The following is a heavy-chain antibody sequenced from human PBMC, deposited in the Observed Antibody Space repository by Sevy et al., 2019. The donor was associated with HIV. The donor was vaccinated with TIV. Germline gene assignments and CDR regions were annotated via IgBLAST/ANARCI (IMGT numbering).Heavy chain of an antibody. CDR2: IYYNGHI. CDR3: AGEKAGGRGYS. CDR1: GGSITSLY. Sequence: QSQTLSLTCTVSGGSITSLYWNWMRQPPGKGREWIANIYYNGHIDYNPSLKSQVTLSLDTSKNQFSLRLSSVTAADTAMYYCAGEKAGGRGYSWGQGTLVTVSS. D-gene: IGHD2-21*01. V-gene: IGHV4-59*08. J-gene: IGHJ4*02.